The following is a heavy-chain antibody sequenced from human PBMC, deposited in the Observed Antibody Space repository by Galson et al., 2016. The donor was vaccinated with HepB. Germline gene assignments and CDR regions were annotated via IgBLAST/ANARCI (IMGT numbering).Heavy chain of an antibody. CDR1: GFTFSSYW. J-gene: IGHJ3*02. V-gene: IGHV3-74*01. CDR3: ARGRYSGYEGFDM. CDR2: INSDGDTT. D-gene: IGHD5-12*01. Sequence: SLRLSYAASGFTFSSYWMHWVRQPPGKGLVWVSRINSDGDTTRYADSVKGRFTISRDNAKNTMYLQMNSLRAEDTAVYYCARGRYSGYEGFDMWGQGTMVTVSS.